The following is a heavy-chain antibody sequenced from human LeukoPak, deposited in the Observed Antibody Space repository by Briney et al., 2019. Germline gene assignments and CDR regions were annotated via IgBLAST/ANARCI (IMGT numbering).Heavy chain of an antibody. CDR1: GGSISSSSYY. Sequence: SETLSLTCTVSGGSISSSSYYWGWVRQPPGKGLEWLGSTYYSGSTYYNPSLKSRVTISVDTSKNQFSLKLSSVTAADTAVYYCARQTGDLDYWGQGTLVTVSS. CDR3: ARQTGDLDY. CDR2: TYYSGST. D-gene: IGHD7-27*01. J-gene: IGHJ4*02. V-gene: IGHV4-39*01.